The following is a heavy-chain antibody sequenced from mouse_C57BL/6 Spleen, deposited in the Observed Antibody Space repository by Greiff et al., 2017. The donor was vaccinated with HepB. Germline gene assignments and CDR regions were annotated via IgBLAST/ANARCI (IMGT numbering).Heavy chain of an antibody. Sequence: QVHVKQSGAELVKPGASVKLSCKASGYTFTEYTIHWVKQRSGQGLEWIGWFYPGIGSIKYNEKFKDKATLTADKSSSTVYMELSRLTSEDAAVYFCARHGSYYSNYDYWGQGTTLTVSS. CDR2: FYPGIGSI. V-gene: IGHV1-62-2*01. CDR1: GYTFTEYT. CDR3: ARHGSYYSNYDY. D-gene: IGHD2-5*01. J-gene: IGHJ2*01.